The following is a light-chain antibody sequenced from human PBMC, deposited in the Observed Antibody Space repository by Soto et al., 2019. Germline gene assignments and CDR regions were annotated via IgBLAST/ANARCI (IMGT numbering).Light chain of an antibody. J-gene: IGKJ1*01. V-gene: IGKV3-15*01. CDR2: GAS. CDR1: RSVSTN. CDR3: QQYNNWPRT. Sequence: ETVMTQSPATLSVSPGARATLSCRASRSVSTNLAWYQQKPGQAPRLLIYGASTRATGIPARFSGRGSETEFTLTISSLQSEDLALYYCQQYNNWPRTFGQGTKVEIK.